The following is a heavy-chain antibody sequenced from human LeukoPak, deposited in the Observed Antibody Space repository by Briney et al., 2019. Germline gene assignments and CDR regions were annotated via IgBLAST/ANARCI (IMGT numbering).Heavy chain of an antibody. CDR3: ARETYYYDSSGYPNYYYYGMDV. Sequence: GGSLRLSCAASGFTFSSYWMSWARQAPGKGLEWVANIKQDGSEKYYVDPVKGRFTISRDNAKNSLYLQMNSLRAEDTAVYYCARETYYYDSSGYPNYYYYGMDVWGQGTTVTVSS. J-gene: IGHJ6*02. V-gene: IGHV3-7*03. D-gene: IGHD3-22*01. CDR1: GFTFSSYW. CDR2: IKQDGSEK.